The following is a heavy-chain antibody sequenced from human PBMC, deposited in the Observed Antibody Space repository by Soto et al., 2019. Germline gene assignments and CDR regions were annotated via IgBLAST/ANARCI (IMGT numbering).Heavy chain of an antibody. V-gene: IGHV3-30*18. CDR3: AKDRSGYSDY. J-gene: IGHJ4*02. D-gene: IGHD3-22*01. CDR2: ISYDGSNK. CDR1: GFTFSSYG. Sequence: QPGGSLRLSCAASGFTFSSYGMHWVRQAPGKGLEWVAVISYDGSNKYYADSVKGRFTISRDNSKNTLYLQMNSLRAEDTAVYYCAKDRSGYSDYWGQGTLVTVSS.